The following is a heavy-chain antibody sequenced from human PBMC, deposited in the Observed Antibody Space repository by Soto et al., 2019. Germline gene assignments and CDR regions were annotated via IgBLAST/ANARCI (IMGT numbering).Heavy chain of an antibody. CDR1: GYTFTSYG. CDR2: ISAYNGNT. Sequence: QVPLVQSGAEVKKPGASVKVSCKASGYTFTSYGISWVRQAPGQGLEWMGWISAYNGNTNYAQKLQGRVTMTTDTSTRTGYMELRSLRSDDTAVYYCARDSPAEIVVVVAARSGAFDIWGQGTMVTVSS. CDR3: ARDSPAEIVVVVAARSGAFDI. D-gene: IGHD2-15*01. J-gene: IGHJ3*02. V-gene: IGHV1-18*01.